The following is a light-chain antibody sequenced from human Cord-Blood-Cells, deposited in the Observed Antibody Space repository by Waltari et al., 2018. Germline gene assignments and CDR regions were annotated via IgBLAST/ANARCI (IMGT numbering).Light chain of an antibody. CDR1: SSDVGSSNL. J-gene: IGLJ2*01. Sequence: QSALTQPASVSGSPGQSFTIPCTGTSSDVGSSNLVSWYQQHPGKAPKLMIYEGSKRPSGVSNRFSGSKSGNTASLTISGLQAEDEADYYCCSYAGSSTFVVFGGGTKLIVL. CDR2: EGS. V-gene: IGLV2-23*03. CDR3: CSYAGSSTFVV.